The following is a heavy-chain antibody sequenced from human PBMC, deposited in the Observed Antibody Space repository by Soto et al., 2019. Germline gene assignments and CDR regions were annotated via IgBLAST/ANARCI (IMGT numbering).Heavy chain of an antibody. CDR3: ARDSRGFEFFDY. D-gene: IGHD3-22*01. CDR2: IYYSGST. V-gene: IGHV4-61*01. Sequence: SETLSLTCTVSGGSVSSGSYYWSWIRQPPGKGLEWIGYIYYSGSTNYNPSLKSRVTISVDTSKNQFSLKLSSVTAADTAVYYCARDSRGFEFFDYWGQGTLVTVSS. J-gene: IGHJ4*02. CDR1: GGSVSSGSYY.